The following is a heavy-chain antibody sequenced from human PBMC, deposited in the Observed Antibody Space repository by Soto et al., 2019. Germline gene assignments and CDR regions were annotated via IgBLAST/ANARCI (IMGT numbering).Heavy chain of an antibody. D-gene: IGHD2-2*01. CDR2: ISGSGGST. CDR1: GFTFSSYA. J-gene: IGHJ4*02. V-gene: IGHV3-23*01. Sequence: GGSLRLSCAASGFTFSSYAMSWVRQAPGKGLEWVSAISGSGGSTYYADSVKGRFTISRDNSKNTLYLQMNSLRAEATAVYYCARSYGGLVPPVPTQSYYFDYWGQGTLVTVSS. CDR3: ARSYGGLVPPVPTQSYYFDY.